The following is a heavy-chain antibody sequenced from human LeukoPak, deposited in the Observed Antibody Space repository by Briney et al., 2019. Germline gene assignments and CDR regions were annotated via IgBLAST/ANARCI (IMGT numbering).Heavy chain of an antibody. CDR3: ARAGPWSSSGWVHLDN. D-gene: IGHD6-19*01. V-gene: IGHV4-61*01. CDR1: GGSVSSGSYY. CDR2: MYYSGTT. Sequence: SETLSLTCTVSGGSVSSGSYYWSWIRQTPGKGLDWIAYMYYSGTTTYNPSLKSRVTISVDASKNQFSLRLSSVTAADTAVYYCARAGPWSSSGWVHLDNWGQGTVVTVSS. J-gene: IGHJ4*02.